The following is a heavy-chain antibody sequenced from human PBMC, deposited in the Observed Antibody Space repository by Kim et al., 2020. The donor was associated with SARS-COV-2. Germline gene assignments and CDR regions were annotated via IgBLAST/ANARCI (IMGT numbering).Heavy chain of an antibody. J-gene: IGHJ4*02. CDR2: T. D-gene: IGHD3-16*01. Sequence: TSYADSVKGRFTISRDNSKNTLYLQMNSLRAEDTAVYYCAKMGRYYFAYWGQGTLVTVSS. V-gene: IGHV3-23*01. CDR3: AKMGRYYFAY.